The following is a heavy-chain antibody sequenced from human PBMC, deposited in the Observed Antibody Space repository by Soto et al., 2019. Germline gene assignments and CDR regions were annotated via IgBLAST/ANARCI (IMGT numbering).Heavy chain of an antibody. D-gene: IGHD3-16*01. Sequence: QITLKESGPTLVKPTQTLTLTCTFSGFSLSTSGVGVGWIRQPPGKALEWLALIYWDDDKRYSPSLKSRPTITKDTSQTQVVLTMTNMDPVDTATYYCAHSLYDYAWGTNWFDPWGQGTLVTVSS. V-gene: IGHV2-5*02. J-gene: IGHJ5*02. CDR1: GFSLSTSGVG. CDR3: AHSLYDYAWGTNWFDP. CDR2: IYWDDDK.